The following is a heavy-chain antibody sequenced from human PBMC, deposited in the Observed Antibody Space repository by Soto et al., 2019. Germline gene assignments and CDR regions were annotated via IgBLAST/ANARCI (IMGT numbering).Heavy chain of an antibody. CDR2: ISAYNGNT. J-gene: IGHJ6*02. Sequence: ASVKVSCKASGYTFTSYGISWVRQAPGQGLEWMGWISAYNGNTNYAQTLQGRVTMTTDTSTSTAYMELRSLRSDDTAVYYCARDHPPDSGSLAYYYYCMDVWGQGTTVTVSS. D-gene: IGHD1-26*01. CDR1: GYTFTSYG. V-gene: IGHV1-18*01. CDR3: ARDHPPDSGSLAYYYYCMDV.